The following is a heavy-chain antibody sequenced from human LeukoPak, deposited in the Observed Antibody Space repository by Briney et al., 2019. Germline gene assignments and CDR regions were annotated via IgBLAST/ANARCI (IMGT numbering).Heavy chain of an antibody. Sequence: SETLSLTCTVSGGSISSYYWSWIRQPAGKGLEWIGRVYSSGRTNCNPSLKSRGTISVDTSKNQFSLELSSVTAADTAVYYCARERLAMVRGVIPKEAWGWFDPWGQGTLVTVSS. CDR1: GGSISSYY. D-gene: IGHD3-10*01. V-gene: IGHV4-4*07. CDR3: ARERLAMVRGVIPKEAWGWFDP. J-gene: IGHJ5*02. CDR2: VYSSGRT.